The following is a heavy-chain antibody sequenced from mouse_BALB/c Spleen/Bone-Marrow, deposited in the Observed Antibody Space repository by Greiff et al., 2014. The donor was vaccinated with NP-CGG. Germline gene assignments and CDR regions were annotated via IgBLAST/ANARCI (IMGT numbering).Heavy chain of an antibody. CDR1: GFAFSSYD. J-gene: IGHJ4*01. CDR3: ARHYYGNPYYYAMDY. V-gene: IGHV5-12-1*01. Sequence: EVMLVESGGGLVKPGGSLKLSCAASGFAFSSYDMSWVRQTPEKRLEWVAYISSGGGSTYYPDTVKGRFTISRDSAKNNLYLQMSSLKSEDTAMYYCARHYYGNPYYYAMDYWGQGTSVTVSS. D-gene: IGHD2-1*01. CDR2: ISSGGGST.